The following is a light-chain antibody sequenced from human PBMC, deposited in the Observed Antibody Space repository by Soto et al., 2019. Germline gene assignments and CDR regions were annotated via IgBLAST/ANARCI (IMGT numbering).Light chain of an antibody. Sequence: QLVLTQSPSASASLGASVKLTCTLSSGHSSYAIAWHQQQPEKGPRYLMKINSDGSHSKGDGIPDRFSGSSSGAERYLTISSLQSEDEADYYCQTWVSGIEVFGGGTMVTVL. CDR3: QTWVSGIEV. V-gene: IGLV4-69*01. CDR2: INSDGSH. J-gene: IGLJ2*01. CDR1: SGHSSYA.